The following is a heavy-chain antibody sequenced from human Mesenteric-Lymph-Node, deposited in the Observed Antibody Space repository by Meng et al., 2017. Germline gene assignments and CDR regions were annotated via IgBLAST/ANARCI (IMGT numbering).Heavy chain of an antibody. CDR3: AQGEYGFFDY. CDR2: IISDETTT. CDR1: GFTFSSYW. V-gene: IGHV3-74*01. D-gene: IGHD3-3*01. Sequence: EVHLVESGGGLVQPGGSLRLSCAVSGFTFSSYWMHWVRQAPGKGLVWVSRIISDETTTTYADSVKGRFTISRDNARNTLYLQMNSLRAEDTAVYYCAQGEYGFFDYWGQGTLVTVSS. J-gene: IGHJ4*02.